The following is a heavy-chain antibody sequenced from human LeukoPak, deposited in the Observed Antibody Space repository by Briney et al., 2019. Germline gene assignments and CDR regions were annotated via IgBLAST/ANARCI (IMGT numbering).Heavy chain of an antibody. CDR1: GYSISSGYY. CDR3: ARDRKIVGATKTDGDAFDI. D-gene: IGHD1-26*01. J-gene: IGHJ3*02. Sequence: SETLSLTCAVSGYSISSGYYWGWIRQPPGKGLEWIGSIYHSGSTYYNPSLKSRVTISVDTSKNQFSLKLSSVTAADTAVYYCARDRKIVGATKTDGDAFDIWGQGTMVTVSS. V-gene: IGHV4-38-2*02. CDR2: IYHSGST.